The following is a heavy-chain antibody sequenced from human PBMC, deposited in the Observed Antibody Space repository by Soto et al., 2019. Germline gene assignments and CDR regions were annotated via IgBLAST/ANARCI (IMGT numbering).Heavy chain of an antibody. Sequence: SETLSLTCTVSGGSISSLGYYWSCIRQHPGKGLEWIGYIYYSGSTYYNPSLKSRVTISVDTSKNQFSLKLSSVTAADTAVYYCAGAYGDYRYYYMDVWGKGTTVTVSS. V-gene: IGHV4-31*03. D-gene: IGHD4-17*01. CDR2: IYYSGST. CDR3: AGAYGDYRYYYMDV. CDR1: GGSISSLGYY. J-gene: IGHJ6*03.